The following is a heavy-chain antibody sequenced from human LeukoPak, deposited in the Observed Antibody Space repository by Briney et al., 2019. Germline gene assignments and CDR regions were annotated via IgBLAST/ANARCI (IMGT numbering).Heavy chain of an antibody. CDR2: ISHSGST. V-gene: IGHV4-34*01. J-gene: IGHJ4*02. CDR1: GGSFSGYY. CDR3: AILTNGYGYFDY. D-gene: IGHD5-18*01. Sequence: SETLSLTCAVYGGSFSGYYWSWIRQPPGKGPEWIGEISHSGSTNYNPSLESRVTISVDTSKNQFSLKLTSVTAADTAVYYCAILTNGYGYFDYWGQGTLVTVSS.